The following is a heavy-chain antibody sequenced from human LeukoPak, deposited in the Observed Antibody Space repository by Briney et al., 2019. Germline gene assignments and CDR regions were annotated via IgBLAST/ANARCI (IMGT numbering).Heavy chain of an antibody. CDR2: IFLIFGTP. CDR3: ALPYYDFWSGYSSMDV. D-gene: IGHD3-3*01. Sequence: GASVKVSCKASGGTFISYAISWVRQAPGQGGEWRGGIFLIFGTPNYAQTFHGRVTITTDESTSTAYMELSSLRSEDTAVYYCALPYYDFWSGYSSMDVWGKGTTVTVSS. J-gene: IGHJ6*03. CDR1: GGTFISYA. V-gene: IGHV1-69*05.